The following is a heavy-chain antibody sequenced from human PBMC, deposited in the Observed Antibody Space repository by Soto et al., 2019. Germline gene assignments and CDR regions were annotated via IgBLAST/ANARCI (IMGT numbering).Heavy chain of an antibody. Sequence: PGGSLRLSCAASGFTFSNAWMSWVRQAPGKGLEWVGRIKSKTDGGTTDYAAPVKGRFTISRDDSKNTLYLQMNSLKTEDTAVYYCTTAQTYYDILTGYYTHDAFDIWGQGTMVTVSS. CDR2: IKSKTDGGTT. CDR3: TTAQTYYDILTGYYTHDAFDI. J-gene: IGHJ3*02. D-gene: IGHD3-9*01. V-gene: IGHV3-15*01. CDR1: GFTFSNAW.